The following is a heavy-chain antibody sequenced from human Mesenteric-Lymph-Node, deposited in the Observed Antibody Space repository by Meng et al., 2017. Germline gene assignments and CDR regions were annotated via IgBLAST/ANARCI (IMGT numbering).Heavy chain of an antibody. V-gene: IGHV1-69*13. J-gene: IGHJ5*02. Sequence: HLVPSGVAVKKPGATVQVSCKAPGNTFTGHYINWVRQAPGQGLEWMGGIIPIFGTANYAQKFQGRVTITADESTSTAYMELSSLRSEDTAVYYCAILGQQLVRDWFDPWGQGTLVTVSS. CDR2: IIPIFGTA. CDR3: AILGQQLVRDWFDP. CDR1: GNTFTGHY. D-gene: IGHD6-13*01.